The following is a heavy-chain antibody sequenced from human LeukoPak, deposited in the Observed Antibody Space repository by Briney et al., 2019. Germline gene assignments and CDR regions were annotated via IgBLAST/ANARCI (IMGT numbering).Heavy chain of an antibody. Sequence: PGGSLRLSCAASGFTFSDYYMSWIRQAPRKGLEWVSYISSSGSTIYYADSVKGRFTISRDNAKNSLYLQMNSLRAEDTAVYYCARRRIAVAATNFDYWGQGTLVTVSS. CDR1: GFTFSDYY. CDR3: ARRRIAVAATNFDY. V-gene: IGHV3-11*04. CDR2: ISSSGSTI. J-gene: IGHJ4*02. D-gene: IGHD6-19*01.